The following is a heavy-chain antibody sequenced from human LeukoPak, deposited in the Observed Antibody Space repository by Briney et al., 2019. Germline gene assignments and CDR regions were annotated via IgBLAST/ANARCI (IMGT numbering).Heavy chain of an antibody. Sequence: PSETLSLTCAVSGGSISGYHWSWIRQPAGKGLEWMGRISGSGSTDYNPSLKSRVTMSVDTSKNQFSLKLNSVTAADTAAYYCAREGRSSTPGYWGQGTLVTVSS. CDR1: GGSISGYH. D-gene: IGHD2-15*01. V-gene: IGHV4-4*07. CDR3: AREGRSSTPGY. J-gene: IGHJ4*02. CDR2: ISGSGST.